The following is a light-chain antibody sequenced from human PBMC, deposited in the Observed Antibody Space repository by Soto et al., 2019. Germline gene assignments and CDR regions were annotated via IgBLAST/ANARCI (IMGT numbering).Light chain of an antibody. Sequence: DSQMTQSPSTLAASVGDRFTITCRASQSISSWLAWSQQKPGKAPKLLIYKASLLQSGVPSRFSGSGSETELTLTISSLQPGDFATYYWQQYDRYHVTFGGGTKVEVK. V-gene: IGKV1-5*03. J-gene: IGKJ4*01. CDR1: QSISSW. CDR2: KAS. CDR3: QQYDRYHVT.